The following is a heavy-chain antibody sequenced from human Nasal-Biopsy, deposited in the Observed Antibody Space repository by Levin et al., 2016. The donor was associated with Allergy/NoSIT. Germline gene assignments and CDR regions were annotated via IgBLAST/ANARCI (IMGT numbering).Heavy chain of an antibody. J-gene: IGHJ6*02. CDR2: IHYKGDIK. Sequence: LSLTCAASGFSVTNYAMNWVRQASGRGLEWVAYIHYKGDIKYYADFVKGRFTISRDISKNTLYLQMNSLRAEDTAVYYCAREVAVRYYNYGMDVWGQGTTVTVSS. V-gene: IGHV3-30*04. D-gene: IGHD6-19*01. CDR3: AREVAVRYYNYGMDV. CDR1: GFSVTNYA.